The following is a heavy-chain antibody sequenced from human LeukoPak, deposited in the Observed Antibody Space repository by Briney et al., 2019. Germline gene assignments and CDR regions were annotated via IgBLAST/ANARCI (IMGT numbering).Heavy chain of an antibody. CDR3: ARGAGGNYFYYYMDV. Sequence: SETLSLTCTVSGGSISSYYWSWIRQPPGKGLEWMGEINHSGSTNYNPSLKSRVTISVDTSKNQFSLKLSSVTAADTAVYHCARGAGGNYFYYYMDVWGTGTTVTVSS. CDR2: INHSGST. V-gene: IGHV4-34*01. D-gene: IGHD3-16*01. J-gene: IGHJ6*03. CDR1: GGSISSYY.